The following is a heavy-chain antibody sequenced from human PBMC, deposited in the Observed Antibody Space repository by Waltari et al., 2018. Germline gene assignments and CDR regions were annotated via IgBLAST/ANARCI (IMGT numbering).Heavy chain of an antibody. CDR1: GYTLTELS. CDR3: ATATPGDKYDGMDV. J-gene: IGHJ6*02. D-gene: IGHD7-27*01. CDR2: FDPEEGRT. V-gene: IGHV1-24*01. Sequence: QVQLVQSGAEVKKPGASVKVSCKVSGYTLTELSMHWVRQAPGNGLEWMGGFDPEEGRTSYAEKFQGRVTMTEDTSTDTAYMELSSLRSEDTAVYYCATATPGDKYDGMDVWGQGTTVTVSS.